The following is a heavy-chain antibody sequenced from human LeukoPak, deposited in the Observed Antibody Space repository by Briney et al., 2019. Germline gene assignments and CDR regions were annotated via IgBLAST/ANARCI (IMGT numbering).Heavy chain of an antibody. J-gene: IGHJ4*02. CDR3: ARDSYARKNYYDSSGYYPFDY. D-gene: IGHD3-22*01. CDR2: IIPILGIA. Sequence: ASVKVSCKASGGTFSSYAISWVRQAPGQGLEWMGRIIPILGIANYAQKFQGRVTITADKSTSTAYMELSSLRSEDTAVYHCARDSYARKNYYDSSGYYPFDYWGQGTLVTVSS. V-gene: IGHV1-69*04. CDR1: GGTFSSYA.